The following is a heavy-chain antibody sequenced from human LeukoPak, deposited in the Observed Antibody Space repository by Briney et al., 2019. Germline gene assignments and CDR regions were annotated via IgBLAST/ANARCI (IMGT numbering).Heavy chain of an antibody. V-gene: IGHV3-21*04. CDR2: ISSSSSYI. D-gene: IGHD1-26*01. J-gene: IGHJ4*02. CDR1: GFTFSSYS. CDR3: ARDSEWRGSYSHDY. Sequence: SGGSLRLSCAASGFTFSSYSMNWVRQAPGKGLEWVSSISSSSSYIYYADSVKGRFTISRDNAKNSLYLQMNSLRAEDTALYYCARDSEWRGSYSHDYWGQGTLVTVSS.